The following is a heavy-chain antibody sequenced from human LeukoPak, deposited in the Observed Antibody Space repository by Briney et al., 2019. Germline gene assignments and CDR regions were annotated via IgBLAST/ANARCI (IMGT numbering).Heavy chain of an antibody. J-gene: IGHJ4*02. CDR3: ARRTGYYDGFDY. V-gene: IGHV4-59*01. Sequence: SETLSLTCTVSGVSISSYYWSRIRQPPGKGLEWIGYIYYSGSTTYNPSLKSRVTISLDTSKNQFSLKLSSVTAADTAVYYYARRTGYYDGFDYWGQGTLVTVSS. CDR1: GVSISSYY. D-gene: IGHD3/OR15-3a*01. CDR2: IYYSGST.